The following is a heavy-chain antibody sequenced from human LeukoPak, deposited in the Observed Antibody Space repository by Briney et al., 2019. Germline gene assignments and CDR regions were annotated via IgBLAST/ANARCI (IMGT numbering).Heavy chain of an antibody. Sequence: PSETLSLTCAVYGGSFSGYYWYWIRQPPGKGLEWIGEINYSGSTNYNPSLKSRVTISADTSKNQFSLKMSSVTAADTAVYYCARTYYFDYWGQGTLVTVSS. J-gene: IGHJ4*02. CDR2: INYSGST. V-gene: IGHV4-34*01. CDR1: GGSFSGYY. CDR3: ARTYYFDY.